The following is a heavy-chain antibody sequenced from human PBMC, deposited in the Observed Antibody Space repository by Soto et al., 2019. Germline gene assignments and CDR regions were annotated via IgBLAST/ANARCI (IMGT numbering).Heavy chain of an antibody. CDR2: IYHSGSA. CDR3: ARGGVPTIFRVVYYGPLVN. V-gene: IGHV4-30-4*01. D-gene: IGHD3-3*01. J-gene: IGHJ1*01. Sequence: TLSLTCTVSGGSISSADHYWIWIRQPPGKGLEWIGYIYHSGSASYNPSLKSRVSISVDTSKNQFSLRLSSVTAADTAVYSCARGGVPTIFRVVYYGPLVNGGQGPPVTVSS. CDR1: GGSISSADHY.